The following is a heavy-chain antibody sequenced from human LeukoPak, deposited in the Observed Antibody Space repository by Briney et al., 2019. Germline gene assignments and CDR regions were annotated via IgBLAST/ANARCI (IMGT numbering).Heavy chain of an antibody. J-gene: IGHJ4*02. Sequence: SETLSLTSTLSGGSITTHHSNWIRQTPGDGLGWIGYLFDSGRTKENPSLKSRVTLSADTSKNQLSLRLSSVTAADTAVYYCTTIKRGYIFGYFVFWGQGMLVIVSS. D-gene: IGHD5-18*01. CDR3: TTIKRGYIFGYFVF. CDR2: LFDSGRT. V-gene: IGHV4-59*11. CDR1: GGSITTHH.